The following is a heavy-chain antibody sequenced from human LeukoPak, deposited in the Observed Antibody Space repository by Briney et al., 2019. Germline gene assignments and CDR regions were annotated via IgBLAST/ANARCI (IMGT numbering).Heavy chain of an antibody. CDR2: ISGSGGST. D-gene: IGHD3-22*01. Sequence: GGSLRLSCAASGFTFSSYAMSWVRQAPGKGLEWVSAISGSGGSTYYADSVKGRFTISRDNAKNSLYLQMNSLRAEDTAVYYCARDPPYYYDSSGYHKYFQHWGQGTLVTVSS. CDR1: GFTFSSYA. J-gene: IGHJ1*01. V-gene: IGHV3-23*01. CDR3: ARDPPYYYDSSGYHKYFQH.